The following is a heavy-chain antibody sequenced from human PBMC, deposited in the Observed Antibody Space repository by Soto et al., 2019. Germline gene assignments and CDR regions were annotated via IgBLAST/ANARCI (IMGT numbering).Heavy chain of an antibody. V-gene: IGHV3-48*03. D-gene: IGHD4-17*01. CDR3: TKVRGHTD. J-gene: IGHJ4*02. CDR1: GFVFSFYE. CDR2: ISGGGSTI. Sequence: GGSLRLSCGASGFVFSFYEMNWVRQAPGKGLEWVSYISGGGSTIYYADSVKGRFTISRDNAMNSLYLQMNSLGVEDTAVYYCTKVRGHTDWGQGTLVTVSS.